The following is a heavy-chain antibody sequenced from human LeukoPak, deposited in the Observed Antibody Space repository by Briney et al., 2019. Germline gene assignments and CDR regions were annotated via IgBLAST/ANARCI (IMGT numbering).Heavy chain of an antibody. CDR1: GHTFTAWY. Sequence: GSSVKVSCKASGHTFTAWYIHWVRQAPGQGLEWMGRINSNTGGTNYAQKFQGRVTATRNTSINMAYMELSGLTYDDTAVYYCVREGNYYDSLHHWGQGTLVTISS. CDR3: VREGNYYDSLHH. J-gene: IGHJ1*01. V-gene: IGHV1-2*06. D-gene: IGHD3-22*01. CDR2: INSNTGGT.